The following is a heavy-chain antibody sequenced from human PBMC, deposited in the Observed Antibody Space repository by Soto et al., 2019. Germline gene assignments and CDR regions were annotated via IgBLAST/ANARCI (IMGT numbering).Heavy chain of an antibody. J-gene: IGHJ4*02. CDR2: IKSKSDGGTR. V-gene: IGHV3-15*01. CDR3: VEGWNDF. D-gene: IGHD1-1*01. CDR1: GLIFSSAW. Sequence: EVQVVESGGDLVNLGGSLRLSFETSGLIFSSAWLTWVRQAPGKGLEWVGRIKSKSDGGTRDYAAPVNGRFNISRDDSKNMVYLQMNSLTAEDTAVYYCVEGWNDFWGQGTLVTVSS.